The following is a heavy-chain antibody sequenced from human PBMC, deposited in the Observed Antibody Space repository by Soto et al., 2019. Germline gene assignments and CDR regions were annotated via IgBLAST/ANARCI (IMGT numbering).Heavy chain of an antibody. V-gene: IGHV3-23*01. D-gene: IGHD1-26*01. CDR1: GFTFSSYA. CDR2: ISGSGGST. J-gene: IGHJ4*02. CDR3: AKVGSSSRDGYNPEFDY. Sequence: GGSLRLSCAASGFTFSSYAMSWFRQAPGKGLEWVSAISGSGGSTYYADSVKGRFTISRDNSKNTLYLQMNSLRAEDTAVYYCAKVGSSSRDGYNPEFDYRGQGTLVTVSS.